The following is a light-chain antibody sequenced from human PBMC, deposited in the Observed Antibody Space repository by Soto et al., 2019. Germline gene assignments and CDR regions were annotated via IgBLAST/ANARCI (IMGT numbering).Light chain of an antibody. Sequence: EIMMTQSPATLYVSPGESATLSCRASQSVSTDLAWYQQKPGQSPRLLIFAASTRATGIPDRFSGGGSGTEFTLTISSLQPEDFVVHYCQQYYDWPLTFGGGTKVEIK. CDR3: QQYYDWPLT. J-gene: IGKJ4*01. CDR1: QSVSTD. V-gene: IGKV3-15*01. CDR2: AAS.